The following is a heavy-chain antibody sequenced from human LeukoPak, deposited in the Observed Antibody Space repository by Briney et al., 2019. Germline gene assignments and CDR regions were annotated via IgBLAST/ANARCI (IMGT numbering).Heavy chain of an antibody. J-gene: IGHJ6*03. V-gene: IGHV4-34*01. CDR3: ARLASSSPYYYYYYMDV. CDR1: GGSFSGYY. CDR2: INHSGST. D-gene: IGHD6-6*01. Sequence: SETLSLTCAVYGGSFSGYYWSWIRQPPGKGLEWIGEINHSGSTNYNPSLKSRVTISVDTSKNQFSLKLSSVTAADTAVYYCARLASSSPYYYYYYMDVWGKGTTVTVSS.